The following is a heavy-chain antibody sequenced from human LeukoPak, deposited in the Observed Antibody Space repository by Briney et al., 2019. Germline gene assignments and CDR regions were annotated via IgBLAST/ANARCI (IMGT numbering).Heavy chain of an antibody. CDR2: IYVSGTT. CDR3: ARDPFRSSFDF. V-gene: IGHV4-4*07. CDR1: GDSINDFY. J-gene: IGHJ4*02. Sequence: PSETLSLTCTVSGDSINDFYWNWIRQSAGKGLEWIGRIYVSGTTHYNPSFKSRVTMSMDRSKTQFSLRLTSVTAADSAIYYCARDPFRSSFDFWGQGILVTVSS. D-gene: IGHD1-26*01.